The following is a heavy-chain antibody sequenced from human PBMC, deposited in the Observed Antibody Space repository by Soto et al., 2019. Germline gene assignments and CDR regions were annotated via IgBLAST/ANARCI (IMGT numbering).Heavy chain of an antibody. CDR3: ARSAPMDAGDKYYYDF. D-gene: IGHD3-16*01. CDR1: GYTFTSYG. CDR2: ISAYNGNT. J-gene: IGHJ4*02. V-gene: IGHV1-18*04. Sequence: ASVKVSFKASGYTFTSYGISWVRQAPGQGLEWMGWISAYNGNTNYAQKLQGRVTMTTDTSTSTVYMDLRSLTSEDTAIYYCARSAPMDAGDKYYYDFWGQGALVTVSS.